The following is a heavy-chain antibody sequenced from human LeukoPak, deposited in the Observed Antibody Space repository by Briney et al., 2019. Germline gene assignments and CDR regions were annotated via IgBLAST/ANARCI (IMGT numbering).Heavy chain of an antibody. CDR1: GYTFTSYA. CDR3: ARSLYYSSSSGGDY. J-gene: IGHJ4*02. V-gene: IGHV1-3*01. Sequence: ASVKVSCKASGYTFTSYAMHWVRQAPGQRLEWMGWINAGNGNTGYSQKFQGRVTITRDTSASTAYMELSSLRSEDTAVYYCARSLYYSSSSGGDYWGQGTLVTVSS. CDR2: INAGNGNT. D-gene: IGHD6-6*01.